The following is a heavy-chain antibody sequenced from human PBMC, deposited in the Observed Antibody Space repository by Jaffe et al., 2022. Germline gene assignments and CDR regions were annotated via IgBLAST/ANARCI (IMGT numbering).Heavy chain of an antibody. CDR2: IDSEGITT. CDR1: GFTFRNYA. D-gene: IGHD3-10*01. J-gene: IGHJ3*02. V-gene: IGHV3-74*01. Sequence: EVQLVESGGGLVQPGGSLRLSCAASGFTFRNYAMHWVRQGPGKGLVWVSYIDSEGITTRYADSVKGRFTISRDNAKNTLYVQMNSLRDEDTAVYYCARDGGARAYDIWGQGTMVIVSS. CDR3: ARDGGARAYDI.